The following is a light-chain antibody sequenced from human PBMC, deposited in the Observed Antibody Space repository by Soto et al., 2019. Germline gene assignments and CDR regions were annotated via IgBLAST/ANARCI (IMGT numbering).Light chain of an antibody. Sequence: EIAMTQSPATLSVSPGEGATLSCRASQSVGSRVAWYQQKPGQPPRLLIHDASTRATGVPARFSGSGSGTHFTLTFTSLQSEDFAVYYCQQYLDWRTFGQGTKLEIK. CDR2: DAS. J-gene: IGKJ2*02. V-gene: IGKV3-15*01. CDR1: QSVGSR. CDR3: QQYLDWRT.